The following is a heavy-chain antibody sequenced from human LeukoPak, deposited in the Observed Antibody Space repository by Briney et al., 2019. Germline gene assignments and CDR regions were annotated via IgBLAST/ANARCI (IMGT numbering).Heavy chain of an antibody. V-gene: IGHV4-61*02. CDR3: ARDGFLEWSDWFDP. CDR1: GGSISSGSYY. J-gene: IGHJ5*02. D-gene: IGHD3-3*01. Sequence: SETLSLTCTVSGGSISSGSYYWSWIRQPAGKGLEWIGRIYTSGSTNSNPSLKSRVTISVDTSKNQFSLKLSSVTAADTAVYYCARDGFLEWSDWFDPWGQGTLVTVSS. CDR2: IYTSGST.